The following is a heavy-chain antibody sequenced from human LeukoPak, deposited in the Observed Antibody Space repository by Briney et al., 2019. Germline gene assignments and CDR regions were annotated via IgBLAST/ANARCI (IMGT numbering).Heavy chain of an antibody. CDR2: IWYGGSHE. CDR1: GFTLSAYG. V-gene: IGHV3-33*06. J-gene: IGHJ4*02. D-gene: IGHD3-22*01. CDR3: AKYDYYDSSGYYLGSGRVY. Sequence: GGSLRLSCAASGFTLSAYGMHWVRQAPGKGLGWVAVIWYGGSHENYADSVKGRFTISRDNSKNTLYLQMNSLRAEDTAVYYCAKYDYYDSSGYYLGSGRVYWGQGTLVTVSS.